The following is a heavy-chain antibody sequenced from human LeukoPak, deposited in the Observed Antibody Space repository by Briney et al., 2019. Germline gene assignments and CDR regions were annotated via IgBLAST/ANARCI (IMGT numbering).Heavy chain of an antibody. CDR3: ARGRATTVSFYYYYYMDV. CDR1: GFTLSSYW. D-gene: IGHD4-11*01. V-gene: IGHV3-74*01. Sequence: GGSLRLSCAASGFTLSSYWMHWVRRVPGTGLVWVSSINSVGSNTNYADSVKGRFTISRDNAKNTEYLQINSLRAEDTAVYYCARGRATTVSFYYYYYMDVWGKGTTVTVS. J-gene: IGHJ6*03. CDR2: INSVGSNT.